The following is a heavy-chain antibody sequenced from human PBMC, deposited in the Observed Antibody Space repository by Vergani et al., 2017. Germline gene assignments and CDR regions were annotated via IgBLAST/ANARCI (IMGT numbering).Heavy chain of an antibody. CDR2: ISNDGSKK. CDR3: AKAGSVTSGRLQYNFYRDV. V-gene: IGHV3-30*18. CDR1: GFSFSSHA. J-gene: IGHJ6*03. Sequence: QVQLAESGGGRVQPGRSLRLSCAASGFSFSSHAIHWVRQAPGKGLEWVAVISNDGSKKYYADSVKGRFTISRDNSKNTLDLQMNSLRTQDTAVYYCAKAGSVTSGRLQYNFYRDVCGKGTTVTVS. D-gene: IGHD3-10*01.